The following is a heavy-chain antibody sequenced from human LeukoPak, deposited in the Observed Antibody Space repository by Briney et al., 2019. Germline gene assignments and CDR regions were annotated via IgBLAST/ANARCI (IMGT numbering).Heavy chain of an antibody. CDR1: GGSISSSNW. CDR2: IYHSGST. J-gene: IGHJ5*02. D-gene: IGHD4-17*01. CDR3: ARDLWGGDYGGHWFDP. Sequence: SGTLSLTCAVSGGSISSSNWWSWVRQPPGKGLEWIGEIYHSGSTNYNPSLKSRVTISVDESKNQFSLKLSSVTAADTAVYYCARDLWGGDYGGHWFDPWGQGTLVTVSS. V-gene: IGHV4-4*02.